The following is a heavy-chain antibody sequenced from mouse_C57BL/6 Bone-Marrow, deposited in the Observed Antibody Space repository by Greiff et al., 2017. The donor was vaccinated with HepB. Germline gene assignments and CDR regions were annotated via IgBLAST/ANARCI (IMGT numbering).Heavy chain of an antibody. CDR1: GYSITSGYY. CDR2: ISYDGSN. Sequence: VQLQQSGPGLVKPSQSLSLTCSVTGYSITSGYYWNWIRQFPGNKLEWMGYISYDGSNNYNPSLKNRISITRDTSKNQFFLKLNSVTTEDTATYYCAEGPYYFDYWGQGTTLTVSS. V-gene: IGHV3-6*01. CDR3: AEGPYYFDY. J-gene: IGHJ2*01.